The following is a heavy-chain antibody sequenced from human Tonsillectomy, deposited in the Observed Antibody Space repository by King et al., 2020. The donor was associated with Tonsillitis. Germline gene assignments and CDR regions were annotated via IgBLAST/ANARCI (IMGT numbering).Heavy chain of an antibody. J-gene: IGHJ4*02. Sequence: VQLQESGPGLVKPSQTLSLTCTVSGGSISSGGYYWSWIRQHPGKGLEWIGYTYYSGSTYYNPSLKSRVTISVDTSKNHFSLKLSSVTAADTAVYYCAIRFLGYYFDYWGQGTLVTVSS. CDR3: AIRFLGYYFDY. CDR2: TYYSGST. D-gene: IGHD3-3*01. CDR1: GGSISSGGYY. V-gene: IGHV4-31*03.